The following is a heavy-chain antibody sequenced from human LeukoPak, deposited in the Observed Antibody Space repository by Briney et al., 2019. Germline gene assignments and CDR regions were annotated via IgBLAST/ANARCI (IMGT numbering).Heavy chain of an antibody. CDR2: INHSGST. Sequence: SETLSLTCAVYGGSSSGYYWSWIRQPPGKGLEWIGEINHSGSTNYNPSLKSRVTTSVDTSKNQFSLKLSSVTAADTAVYYCARGNLQIRYFDWYGQNWFDPWGQGTLVTVSS. J-gene: IGHJ5*02. CDR3: ARGNLQIRYFDWYGQNWFDP. D-gene: IGHD3-9*01. CDR1: GGSSSGYY. V-gene: IGHV4-34*01.